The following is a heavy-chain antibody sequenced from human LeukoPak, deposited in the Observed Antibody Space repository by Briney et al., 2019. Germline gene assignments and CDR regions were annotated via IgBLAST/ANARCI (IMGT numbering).Heavy chain of an antibody. Sequence: PSETLSLTCAVYGGSFSGYYWSWIRQPPGKGLEWIGETNHSGSTNYNPSLKSRVTISVDTSKNQFSLKLSSVTAADTAVYYCARVDIVANYGMDVWGQGTTVTVSS. CDR1: GGSFSGYY. CDR2: TNHSGST. J-gene: IGHJ6*02. CDR3: ARVDIVANYGMDV. V-gene: IGHV4-34*01. D-gene: IGHD5-12*01.